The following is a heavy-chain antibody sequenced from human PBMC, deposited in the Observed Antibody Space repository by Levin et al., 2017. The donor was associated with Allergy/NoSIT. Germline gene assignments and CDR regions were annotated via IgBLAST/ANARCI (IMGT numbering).Heavy chain of an antibody. CDR1: GFTFSSYA. V-gene: IGHV3-30-3*01. CDR3: ARSSPMVRYAFDI. J-gene: IGHJ3*02. D-gene: IGHD3-10*01. Sequence: LSLTCAASGFTFSSYAMHWVRQAPGKGLEWVAVISYDGSNKYYADSVKGRFTISRDNSKNTLYLQMNSLRAEDTAVYYCARSSPMVRYAFDIWGQGTMVTVSS. CDR2: ISYDGSNK.